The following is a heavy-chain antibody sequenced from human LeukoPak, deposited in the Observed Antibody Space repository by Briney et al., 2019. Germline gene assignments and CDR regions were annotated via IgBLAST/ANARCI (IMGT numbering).Heavy chain of an antibody. J-gene: IGHJ4*02. D-gene: IGHD6-13*01. V-gene: IGHV3-74*01. CDR1: GSTFSSYW. CDR2: INSDGSST. CDR3: ARLDSSTWDSVDY. Sequence: QPGGSLRLSCAASGSTFSSYWMHWVRQAPGKGLVWVSRINSDGSSTSYADSVKGRFTISRDNATTTLYLQMNSLRAEDTAVYYCARLDSSTWDSVDYWGQGTLVTVSS.